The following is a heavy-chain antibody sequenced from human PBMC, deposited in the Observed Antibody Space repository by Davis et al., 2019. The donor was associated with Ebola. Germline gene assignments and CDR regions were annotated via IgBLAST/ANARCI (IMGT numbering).Heavy chain of an antibody. CDR1: GFTFSNYE. V-gene: IGHV3-48*03. CDR2: ISTSGTTI. CDR3: ARAVFHEVLDY. Sequence: GESLKISCAASGFTFSNYEMNWVRQAPGKGLEWVSYISTSGTTIYYADSVKGRFTISRDNAKNSLYLQMNSLTADDTAVYYCARAVFHEVLDYWGQGTPVTVSS. J-gene: IGHJ4*02. D-gene: IGHD3-3*01.